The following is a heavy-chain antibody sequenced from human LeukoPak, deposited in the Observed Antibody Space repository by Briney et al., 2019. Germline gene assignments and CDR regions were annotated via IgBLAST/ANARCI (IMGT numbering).Heavy chain of an antibody. CDR3: ARDAFSSWFGELLFAVDY. CDR1: GFTFSSYW. Sequence: GGSLRLSCAASGFTFSSYWMSWVRQAPGKGLEWVANIKQDGSEKYYVDSVKGRFTISRDNAKNSLYLQMNSLRAEDTAVYYRARDAFSSWFGELLFAVDYWGQGTLVTVSS. CDR2: IKQDGSEK. J-gene: IGHJ4*02. V-gene: IGHV3-7*03. D-gene: IGHD3-10*01.